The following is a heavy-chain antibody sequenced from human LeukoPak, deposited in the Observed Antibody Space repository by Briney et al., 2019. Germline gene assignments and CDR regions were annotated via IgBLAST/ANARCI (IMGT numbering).Heavy chain of an antibody. CDR1: GYSFTSYW. V-gene: IGHV5-51*01. CDR3: ARRSDYFDSSAYYYR. Sequence: GESLEISCKGSGYSFTSYWIGWVRQMPRKGLEWIGIFYPGDSDTRYSPSFQGQVTISADKSISTAYLQWSSLKASDTAMYYCARRSDYFDSSAYYYRWGQGTLVTVSS. D-gene: IGHD3-22*01. CDR2: FYPGDSDT. J-gene: IGHJ5*02.